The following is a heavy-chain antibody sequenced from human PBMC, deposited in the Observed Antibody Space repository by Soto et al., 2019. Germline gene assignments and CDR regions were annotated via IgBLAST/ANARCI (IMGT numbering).Heavy chain of an antibody. CDR1: GFTFSSYG. CDR2: ISYDGSNK. Sequence: PGGSLRLSCAASGFTFSSYGMHWVRQAPGKGLEWVAVISYDGSNKYYADSVKGRFTISRDNSKNTLYLQMNSLRAEDTALYYCTRDENGVGPTQDYWGQGTLVTVSS. CDR3: TRDENGVGPTQDY. V-gene: IGHV3-30*03. D-gene: IGHD1-26*01. J-gene: IGHJ4*02.